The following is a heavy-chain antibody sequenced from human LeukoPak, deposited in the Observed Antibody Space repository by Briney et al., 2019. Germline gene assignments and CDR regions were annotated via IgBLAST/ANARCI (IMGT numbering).Heavy chain of an antibody. D-gene: IGHD2-21*02. V-gene: IGHV4-39*01. Sequence: PSETLSLTCTVSGASISTHTYYWGWIRPPPGKGLEWIGSIYYNGNTYYNPSLKSRVTISLDTSNHQFSLKLRSVTAADTAVYYCARSYCAGDCYTEYFQHWGQGTLVTVSS. CDR3: ARSYCAGDCYTEYFQH. CDR1: GASISTHTYY. J-gene: IGHJ1*01. CDR2: IYYNGNT.